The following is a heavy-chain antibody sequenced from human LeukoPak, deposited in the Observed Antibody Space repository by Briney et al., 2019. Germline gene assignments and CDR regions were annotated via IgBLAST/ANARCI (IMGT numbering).Heavy chain of an antibody. D-gene: IGHD2-8*01. CDR1: GGSISNTNW. J-gene: IGHJ4*02. CDR2: ISLTGLT. V-gene: IGHV4-4*02. CDR3: SRENGAFSPFGY. Sequence: SETLSLTCGVSGGSISNTNWWSWVRQPPGQGLEWIGEISLTGLTHYNPSLESRVTVSLDKSKNQLSLNLTSVTAADTAAYYCSRENGAFSPFGYWGQGTLVTVLS.